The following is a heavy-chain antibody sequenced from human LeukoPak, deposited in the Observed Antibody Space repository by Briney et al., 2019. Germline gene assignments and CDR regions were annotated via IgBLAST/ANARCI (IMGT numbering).Heavy chain of an antibody. CDR3: ARHHRGYGDNDWGVDV. D-gene: IGHD4-17*01. V-gene: IGHV4-39*01. CDR2: IYYGGST. Sequence: PSETLSLTCTVSGGSISSSSYYWGWIRQPPGKGLEWIGSIYYGGSTYYNPSLKSRVTISVDTSKNQFSLKLSSVTAADTAVYYCARHHRGYGDNDWGVDVWGKGTTVTVSS. J-gene: IGHJ6*04. CDR1: GGSISSSSYY.